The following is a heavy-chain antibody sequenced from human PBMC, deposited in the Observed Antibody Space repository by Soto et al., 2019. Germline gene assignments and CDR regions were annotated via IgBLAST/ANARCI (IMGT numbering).Heavy chain of an antibody. V-gene: IGHV3-23*01. Sequence: EVQLLESGGGLVQPGGPLRLSCAASGFTFSSYAMSWVRQAPGKGLEWVSAISGDGTRTYYAASVKGRFTISRDNSKNTLYLRLNSRRAEETAVYYFGKRMTFADSSIYYFDYRGQGTLVTVSS. CDR1: GFTFSSYA. D-gene: IGHD2-2*01. J-gene: IGHJ4*02. CDR2: ISGDGTRT. CDR3: GKRMTFADSSIYYFDY.